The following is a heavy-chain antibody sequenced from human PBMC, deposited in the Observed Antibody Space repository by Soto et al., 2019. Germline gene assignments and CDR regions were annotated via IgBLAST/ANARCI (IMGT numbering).Heavy chain of an antibody. D-gene: IGHD2-15*01. CDR2: INAGNGIT. CDR3: ARDLGGWPDY. V-gene: IGHV1-3*01. Sequence: ASVKVSCKASGYTFTSYAMHWVRQAPGQRLEWMGWINAGNGITKYSQKFQGRVTITRDTSASTAYMELSSLRSEDTAVYYCARDLGGWPDYWGQGPLVTVSS. J-gene: IGHJ4*02. CDR1: GYTFTSYA.